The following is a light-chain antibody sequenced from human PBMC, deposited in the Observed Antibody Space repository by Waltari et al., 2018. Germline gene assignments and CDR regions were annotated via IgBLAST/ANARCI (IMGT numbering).Light chain of an antibody. CDR1: QSVSSRY. Sequence: ETVLTESPGTMSLSQGERATLSCRTSQSVSSRYLACYQQKPGQAPRLLIYCSSSRATGIPDRFSGSGSGTDFTLTISILEPEDFSVYYCQQYGSSPGYTFGQGTKLEIK. CDR2: CSS. CDR3: QQYGSSPGYT. V-gene: IGKV3-20*01. J-gene: IGKJ2*01.